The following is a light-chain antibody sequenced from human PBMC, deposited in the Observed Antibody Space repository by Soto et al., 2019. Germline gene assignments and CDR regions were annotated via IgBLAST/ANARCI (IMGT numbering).Light chain of an antibody. CDR2: EVS. Sequence: QSALTQPASVSGSPGQSITISCTGTRSDVGSYNLVSWYQQHPGKAPKLMIYEVSKRPSGVSNCFSGSKSGNTASLTISGLQAEDEADYYCCSYAGSSTWVFGGGTKVTVL. V-gene: IGLV2-23*02. CDR1: RSDVGSYNL. CDR3: CSYAGSSTWV. J-gene: IGLJ3*02.